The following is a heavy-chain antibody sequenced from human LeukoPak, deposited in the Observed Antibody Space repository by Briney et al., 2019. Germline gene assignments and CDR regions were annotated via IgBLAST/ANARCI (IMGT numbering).Heavy chain of an antibody. CDR1: GGSISSSAYY. D-gene: IGHD3-10*01. CDR2: IHSSGST. Sequence: SETLSLTCTVSGGSISSSAYYWGWIRRPPGKGLEWIGSIHSSGSTYYDPSLKSRVTISVDTSKNQFSLKLTSMTAADTAVYYCARDSMVRGVITTRWFDPWGQGTLVTVSS. J-gene: IGHJ5*02. V-gene: IGHV4-39*07. CDR3: ARDSMVRGVITTRWFDP.